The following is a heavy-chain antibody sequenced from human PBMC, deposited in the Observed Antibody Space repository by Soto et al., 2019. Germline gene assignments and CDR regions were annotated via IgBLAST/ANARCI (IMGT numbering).Heavy chain of an antibody. Sequence: EVQLVESGGGLVQPGGYLRLSCAASGFTFSTYWMNWVRQAPGKGLQWVANIKEDGSEEYYVDSVKGRFTISRDNAKNSLYLDMKSLRGEDTAVYYCARDWGAPGRGSAFGYYYHFGMDVWGQGTTVTVPS. V-gene: IGHV3-7*05. CDR3: ARDWGAPGRGSAFGYYYHFGMDV. CDR2: IKEDGSEE. CDR1: GFTFSTYW. D-gene: IGHD3-16*01. J-gene: IGHJ6*02.